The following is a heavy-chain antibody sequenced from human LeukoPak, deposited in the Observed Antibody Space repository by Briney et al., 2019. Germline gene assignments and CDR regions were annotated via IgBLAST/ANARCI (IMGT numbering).Heavy chain of an antibody. Sequence: GGSLRLSCAASGFTFSSYAMSWVRQTPGKGLEWVSTISGSGRSTYYADSVKDRFTISRDNTKNTLYLQMNSLRAEDTAVYYCAKREPDYYYFSLDVWGKGTAVTVSS. V-gene: IGHV3-23*01. CDR2: ISGSGRST. CDR1: GFTFSSYA. J-gene: IGHJ6*03. D-gene: IGHD1-14*01. CDR3: AKREPDYYYFSLDV.